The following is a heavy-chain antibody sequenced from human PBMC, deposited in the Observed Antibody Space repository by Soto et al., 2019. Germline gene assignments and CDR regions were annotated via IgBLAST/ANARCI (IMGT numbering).Heavy chain of an antibody. CDR2: ISYDGSNK. CDR1: GFTFSSYA. V-gene: IGHV3-30-3*01. Sequence: GGSLRLSCAASGFTFSSYAMHWVRQAPGKGLEWVAVISYDGSNKYYADSVKGRFTISRDNSKNTLYLQMNSLRAEDTAVYYCARGYDYVWGSYRYFTNLNWFDPWGQGTLVTVSS. D-gene: IGHD3-16*02. J-gene: IGHJ5*02. CDR3: ARGYDYVWGSYRYFTNLNWFDP.